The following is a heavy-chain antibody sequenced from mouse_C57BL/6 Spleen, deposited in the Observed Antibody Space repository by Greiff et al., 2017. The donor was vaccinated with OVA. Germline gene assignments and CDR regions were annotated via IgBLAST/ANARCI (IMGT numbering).Heavy chain of an antibody. D-gene: IGHD2-3*01. J-gene: IGHJ2*01. CDR1: GYTFTDYY. CDR2: INPNNGGT. V-gene: IGHV1-26*01. Sequence: VQLQQSGPELVKPGASVKISCKASGYTFTDYYMNWVKQSHGKSLEWIGDINPNNGGTSYNQKFKGKATLTVDKSSSTAYMELRSLTSEDSAVYYCARGDDYYAGAPFDYWGQGTTLTVSS. CDR3: ARGDDYYAGAPFDY.